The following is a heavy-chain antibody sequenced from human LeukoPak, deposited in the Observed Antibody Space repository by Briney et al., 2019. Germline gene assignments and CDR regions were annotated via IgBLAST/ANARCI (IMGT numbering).Heavy chain of an antibody. CDR2: IWYDGSSK. J-gene: IGHJ4*02. V-gene: IGHV3-33*01. CDR1: GFTFSSYG. D-gene: IGHD3-3*01. CDR3: ARSKLRFLEWLFY. Sequence: GGSLRLSCAASGFTFSSYGMHWVRQAPGKGLEWVAVIWYDGSSKYYADSVKGRFTISRDNSKNTLYLQMNSLRAEDTAVYYCARSKLRFLEWLFYWGQGTLVTVSS.